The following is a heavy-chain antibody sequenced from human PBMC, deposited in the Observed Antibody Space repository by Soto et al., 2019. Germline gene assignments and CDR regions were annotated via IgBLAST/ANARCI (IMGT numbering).Heavy chain of an antibody. V-gene: IGHV3-53*01. CDR2: IYSGGNT. CDR3: ARENWSRDYYYGMDV. J-gene: IGHJ6*02. Sequence: EVQLVESGGGLIQPGGSLRLSCAASGFTVSSSHMNWVRQAPGKGLEWVSVIYSGGNTYYADSVKGRFSISRDNPKNTVYLQMNSLRAEDTAVYYCARENWSRDYYYGMDVWGQGTTVTVSS. CDR1: GFTVSSSH.